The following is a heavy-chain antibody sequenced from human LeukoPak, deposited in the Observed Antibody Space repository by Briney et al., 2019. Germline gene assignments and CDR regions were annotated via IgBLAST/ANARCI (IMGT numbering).Heavy chain of an antibody. J-gene: IGHJ4*02. CDR3: ARGGPYYDFWSGYSYYFDY. D-gene: IGHD3-3*01. V-gene: IGHV1-18*01. CDR2: ISAYNGNT. Sequence: GASVKVSCKASGYTFTSYGISWVRQAPGQGLEWMGWISAYNGNTNYAQKLQGRVTMTTDTSTSTAYMELRSLRSDDTAVYYCARGGPYYDFWSGYSYYFDYWGQGTLVTVPS. CDR1: GYTFTSYG.